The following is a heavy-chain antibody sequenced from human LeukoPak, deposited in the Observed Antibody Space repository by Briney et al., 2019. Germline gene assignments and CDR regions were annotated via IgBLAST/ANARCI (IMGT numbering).Heavy chain of an antibody. V-gene: IGHV3-30*03. CDR1: GLTFSSYG. CDR2: ISFDGSYK. J-gene: IGHJ4*02. CDR3: ARSDYFDY. Sequence: PGGSLRLSCAASGLTFSSYGMHWVRQAPGKGLEWVGVISFDGSYKYYADSVKGRFTISRDNAKNTLYLQMNSLRAEDTAVYYCARSDYFDYWGQGTLVTVSS.